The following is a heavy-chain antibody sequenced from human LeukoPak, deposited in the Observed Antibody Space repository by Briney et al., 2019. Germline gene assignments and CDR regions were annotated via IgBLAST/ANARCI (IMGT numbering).Heavy chain of an antibody. V-gene: IGHV5-51*01. D-gene: IGHD5-18*01. CDR2: IYPGDSDT. Sequence: GESLKISCKGSGYSFTSYWIGWVRQMPGKGLEWMGIIYPGDSDTRYSPSFQGQVTISADKSISTAYLQWSSLKASDTAMYYYARRRGVQLWLRGAFDIWGQGTMVTVSS. J-gene: IGHJ3*02. CDR3: ARRRGVQLWLRGAFDI. CDR1: GYSFTSYW.